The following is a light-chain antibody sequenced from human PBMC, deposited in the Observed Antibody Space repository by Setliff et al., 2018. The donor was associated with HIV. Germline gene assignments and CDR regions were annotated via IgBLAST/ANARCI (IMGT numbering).Light chain of an antibody. J-gene: IGLJ1*01. CDR2: DVS. V-gene: IGLV2-14*03. CDR1: SSDVGIYNY. Sequence: QSALAQPATVSGSPGQSITISCIGTSSDVGIYNYVSWYQQHPDKAPKLMIYDVSNRPSGVSNRFSGSQSGNTASLTISGLQAEDEADYYCTSYTRSSFYVFGTGTKVTVL. CDR3: TSYTRSSFYV.